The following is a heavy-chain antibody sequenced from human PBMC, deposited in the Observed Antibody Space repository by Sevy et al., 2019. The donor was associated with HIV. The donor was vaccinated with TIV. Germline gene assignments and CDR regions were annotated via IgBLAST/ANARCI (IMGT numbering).Heavy chain of an antibody. CDR3: AVWGGLEVDKFNSYPTPFDY. CDR2: IYPADSDT. D-gene: IGHD2-15*01. J-gene: IGHJ4*02. V-gene: IGHV5-51*01. CDR1: GYKFSSYW. Sequence: GESLKISCRASGYKFSSYWIAWVRQVPGKGLEWVGLIYPADSDTKYSPSFQGQVTISTDRSISTAYLQWRSLKASDSAMYYCAVWGGLEVDKFNSYPTPFDYWGQGTMVTVPS.